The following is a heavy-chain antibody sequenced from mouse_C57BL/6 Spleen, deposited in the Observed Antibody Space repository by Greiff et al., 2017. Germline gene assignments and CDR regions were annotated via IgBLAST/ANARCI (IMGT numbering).Heavy chain of an antibody. CDR3: ESPTGRYWYFDV. CDR2: INPSNGGT. Sequence: QVQLQQPGTELVKPGASVKLSCKASGYTFTSYWMHWVKQRPGQGLEWIGNINPSNGGTNYNEKFKSKATLTVDKSSSTAYMQLSSLTSEDSAVYECESPTGRYWYFDVWGKGTTVTVSS. V-gene: IGHV1-53*01. J-gene: IGHJ1*03. D-gene: IGHD4-1*01. CDR1: GYTFTSYW.